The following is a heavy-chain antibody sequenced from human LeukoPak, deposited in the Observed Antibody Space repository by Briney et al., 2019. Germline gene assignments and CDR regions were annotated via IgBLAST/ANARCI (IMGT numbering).Heavy chain of an antibody. CDR1: GFTFSSYG. J-gene: IGHJ4*02. CDR2: IRYDGSNK. Sequence: LGGSLRLSCAASGFTFSSYGMHWVRQAPGKGLEWVAFIRYDGSNKYYADSVKGRFTISRDNSKNTLYLQMNSLRAEDTAVYYCAKDRLVPAARYIDYWGQGTLVTVSS. D-gene: IGHD2-2*01. V-gene: IGHV3-30*02. CDR3: AKDRLVPAARYIDY.